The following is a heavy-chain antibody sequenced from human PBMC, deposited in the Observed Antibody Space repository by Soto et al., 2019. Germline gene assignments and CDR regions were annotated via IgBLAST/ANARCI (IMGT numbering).Heavy chain of an antibody. V-gene: IGHV3-33*01. Sequence: PGGSLRLSCAASGFTFSSYGMHWVRQAPGKGLEWVAVIWYDGSNKYYADSVKGRFTISRDNSKNTLYLQMNSLRAEDTAVYYCARDRTYTAMAPTYWGQGTLVTVSS. CDR3: ARDRTYTAMAPTY. CDR2: IWYDGSNK. CDR1: GFTFSSYG. D-gene: IGHD5-18*01. J-gene: IGHJ4*02.